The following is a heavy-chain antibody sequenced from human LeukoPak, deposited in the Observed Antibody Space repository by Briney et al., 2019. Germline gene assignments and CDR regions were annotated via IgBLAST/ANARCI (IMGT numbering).Heavy chain of an antibody. CDR3: ARSDGSLFIIDY. Sequence: ASVKVSCKASGYTFTGYYMHWVRQAPGQGLEWMGWINPNSGGTNYAQKFQGWVIMTRDTSISTAYMELSRLRSDDTAVYYCARSDGSLFIIDYWGQGTLVTVSS. D-gene: IGHD2-15*01. V-gene: IGHV1-2*04. J-gene: IGHJ4*02. CDR1: GYTFTGYY. CDR2: INPNSGGT.